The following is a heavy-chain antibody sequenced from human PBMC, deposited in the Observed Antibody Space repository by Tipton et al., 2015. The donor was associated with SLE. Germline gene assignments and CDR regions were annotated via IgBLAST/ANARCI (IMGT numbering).Heavy chain of an antibody. V-gene: IGHV4-38-2*01. CDR2: IYHGYNT. CDR1: DSSMTFGSC. J-gene: IGHJ4*02. CDR3: ARHPGASFDY. Sequence: TLSLTCAVSDSSMTFGSCWAWIRQPPGKGLEGIGRIYHGYNTYYNPSLESRVTMSVDTSKNHFFLNLDSVTAADTAMYYCARHPGASFDYWGQGTLVTVSS.